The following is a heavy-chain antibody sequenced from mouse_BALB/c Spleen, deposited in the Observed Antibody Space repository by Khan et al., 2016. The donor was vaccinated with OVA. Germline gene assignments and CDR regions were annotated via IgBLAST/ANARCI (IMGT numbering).Heavy chain of an antibody. Sequence: QVQLQQSGAELARPGASVKMSCKASGYTFTTYTIHWVKQRPGQGLEWIGYIIPSNDYTNYNQKFKDRATLTADKYSSTAYMKLSSLKSEDSAVYYCVREGAYYRSDGWFAYWGQGTLVTVSA. J-gene: IGHJ3*01. CDR1: GYTFTTYT. CDR3: VREGAYYRSDGWFAY. CDR2: IIPSNDYT. D-gene: IGHD2-14*01. V-gene: IGHV1-4*01.